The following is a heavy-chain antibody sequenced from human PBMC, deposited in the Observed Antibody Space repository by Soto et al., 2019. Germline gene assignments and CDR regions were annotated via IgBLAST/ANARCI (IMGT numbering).Heavy chain of an antibody. D-gene: IGHD1-7*01. V-gene: IGHV3-30*18. CDR2: ISYDGSNK. J-gene: IGHJ4*02. Sequence: QVQLVESGGGVVQPGRSLRLSCAASGFTFSSYGMHWVRQAPGKGLEWVAVISYDGSNKYYADSVKGRFTISRDNSKNTLYLQMNGLRAEDTAVYYCAKIPLGTTSNYWGQGTLVTVSS. CDR1: GFTFSSYG. CDR3: AKIPLGTTSNY.